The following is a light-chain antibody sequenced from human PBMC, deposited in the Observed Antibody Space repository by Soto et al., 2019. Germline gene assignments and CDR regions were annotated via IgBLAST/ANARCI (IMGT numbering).Light chain of an antibody. V-gene: IGKV3-15*01. CDR1: QSVGNN. CDR2: GAY. CDR3: QQRSNWLT. J-gene: IGKJ4*01. Sequence: IVMTQSPATLSVSPGERTTLSCRASQSVGNNLAWYQQKPGQAPRLLIYGAYTRATGIPARFSGSGSGTDFTLTISSLEPEDFAVYYCQQRSNWLTFGGGTKVDIK.